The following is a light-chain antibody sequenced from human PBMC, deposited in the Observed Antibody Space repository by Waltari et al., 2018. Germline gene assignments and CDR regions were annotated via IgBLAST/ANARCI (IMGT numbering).Light chain of an antibody. CDR3: SSYTSSISYV. V-gene: IGLV2-14*03. J-gene: IGLJ1*01. Sequence: QSALTPPASVSGSPGQSITISCTGTRSDVGGYNAVSWYQQHPGKAPKLMIYDVVSRPSGVPNRFSGSKAGNTASLVISGLQADDEADYYCSSYTSSISYVFGTGTKVTVL. CDR1: RSDVGGYNA. CDR2: DVV.